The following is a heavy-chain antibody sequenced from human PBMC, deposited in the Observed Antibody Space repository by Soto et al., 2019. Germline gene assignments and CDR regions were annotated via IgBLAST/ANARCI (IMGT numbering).Heavy chain of an antibody. CDR2: IQSGGRT. D-gene: IGHD2-15*01. CDR3: AGDDVLCSGGRCYGVPMDV. V-gene: IGHV3-66*01. J-gene: IGHJ6*03. CDR1: GFTVSSNY. Sequence: GGSLRLSCAASGFTVSSNYMTWVRQAPGKGLEWVSLIQSGGRTYYAGSVKGRFTISRDNSKNTLFLQMNSLRVEDTAVYYCAGDDVLCSGGRCYGVPMDVGGKGPTVPVSS.